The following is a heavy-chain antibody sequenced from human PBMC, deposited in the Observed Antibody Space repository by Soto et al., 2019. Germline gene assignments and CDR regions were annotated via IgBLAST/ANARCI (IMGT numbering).Heavy chain of an antibody. CDR3: ARSESRLWFGETSKFDP. Sequence: SQTLSLTCTVSGGSISSYYWSWIRQPPEKGLEWIGYIYYSGSTNYNPSLKSRVTISVDTSKNQFSLKLSSVTAADTAVYYCARSESRLWFGETSKFDPWGQGTLVTVSS. CDR1: GGSISSYY. D-gene: IGHD3-10*01. CDR2: IYYSGST. J-gene: IGHJ5*02. V-gene: IGHV4-59*08.